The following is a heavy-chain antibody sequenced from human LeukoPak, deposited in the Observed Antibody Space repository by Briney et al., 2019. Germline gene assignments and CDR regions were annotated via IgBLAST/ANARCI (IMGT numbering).Heavy chain of an antibody. D-gene: IGHD5-12*01. CDR2: IYYSGST. CDR3: ASVIEGLDIVATMGVYYYMDV. V-gene: IGHV4-59*01. J-gene: IGHJ6*03. Sequence: SETLSLTCTVSGGSINNYYWSWIRQPPGKGLEWMGYIYYSGSTNYNPSLKSRVTISVDTSKNQFSLKLSSVTAADTAVYYCASVIEGLDIVATMGVYYYMDVWGKGTTVTISS. CDR1: GGSINNYY.